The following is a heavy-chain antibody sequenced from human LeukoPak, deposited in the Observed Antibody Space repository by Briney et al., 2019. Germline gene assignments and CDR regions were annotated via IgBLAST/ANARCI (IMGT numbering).Heavy chain of an antibody. CDR2: IYTNGNS. Sequence: SETLSLTCSVSGGSISSYHWTWIRQLAGKGLEWIGRIYTNGNSNYNPSLKSRVTISVDTSKNQFSLKLSSVTAADTAVYYCARDGSYYSFDYWGQGTLVTVSS. CDR3: ARDGSYYSFDY. V-gene: IGHV4-4*07. CDR1: GGSISSYH. J-gene: IGHJ4*02. D-gene: IGHD1-26*01.